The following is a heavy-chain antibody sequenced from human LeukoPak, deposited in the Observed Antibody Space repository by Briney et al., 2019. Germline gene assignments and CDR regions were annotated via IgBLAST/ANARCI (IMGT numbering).Heavy chain of an antibody. V-gene: IGHV1-18*01. CDR3: AVDYSNPHYYYGMDV. CDR1: GYTFTSYG. J-gene: IGHJ6*02. D-gene: IGHD4-11*01. Sequence: ASVTVSCKASGYTFTSYGISWVRQAPGQGLEWMGWISAYNGNTNYAQKLQGRVTMTTDTSTSTAYMELRSLRSDDTAVYYCAVDYSNPHYYYGMDVWGQGTTVTVSS. CDR2: ISAYNGNT.